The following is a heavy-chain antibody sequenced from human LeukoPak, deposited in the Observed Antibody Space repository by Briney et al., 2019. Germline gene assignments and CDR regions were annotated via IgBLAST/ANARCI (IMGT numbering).Heavy chain of an antibody. CDR2: ISHSGTT. CDR3: ARTSGSTGGY. Sequence: SSETLSLTCTVSGYSISGGYYWGWIRQPPGMGLEWIGSISHSGTTSYNPSLKSRVTLSIDTSKNQFSLKLSSVTAADTAVYYCARTSGSTGGYWGQGTLVTVSS. J-gene: IGHJ4*02. CDR1: GYSISGGYY. D-gene: IGHD3-10*01. V-gene: IGHV4-38-2*02.